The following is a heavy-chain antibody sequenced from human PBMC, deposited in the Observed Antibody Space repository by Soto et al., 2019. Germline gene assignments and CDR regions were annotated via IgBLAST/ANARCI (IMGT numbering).Heavy chain of an antibody. CDR3: ASDDYGDAPYYYYYGMDV. CDR2: IYSGGST. V-gene: IGHV3-53*01. J-gene: IGHJ6*02. D-gene: IGHD4-17*01. Sequence: GGSLRLSCAASGFTVGSNYRSWVRQAPGKGLEWVSVIYSGGSTYYADSVKGRFTISRDNSKNTLYLQMNSLRAEDTAVYYCASDDYGDAPYYYYYGMDVWGQGTTVTVSS. CDR1: GFTVGSNY.